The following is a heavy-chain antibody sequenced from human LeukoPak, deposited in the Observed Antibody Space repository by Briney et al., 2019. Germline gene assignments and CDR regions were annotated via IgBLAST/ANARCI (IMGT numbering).Heavy chain of an antibody. V-gene: IGHV4-34*01. Sequence: SETLSLTCAVYGGSFSGYYWSWIRQPPGKGLEWIGEINHSGSTNYNPSLKSRVTISVDTSKNQLSLKLSSVTAADTAVYYCAREREYCGGDCYSDAFDIWGQGTMVTVSS. J-gene: IGHJ3*02. CDR2: INHSGST. CDR3: AREREYCGGDCYSDAFDI. CDR1: GGSFSGYY. D-gene: IGHD2-21*02.